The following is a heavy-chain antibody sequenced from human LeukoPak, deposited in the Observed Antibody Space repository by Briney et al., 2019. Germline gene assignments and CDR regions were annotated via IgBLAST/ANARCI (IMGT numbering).Heavy chain of an antibody. J-gene: IGHJ4*02. CDR1: GYSISSGYY. CDR3: ARERVVLWFGENYFDY. CDR2: IYHSGST. Sequence: PSETLSLTCAVSGYSISSGYYWGWIRQPPGKGLEWIGSIYHSGSTYYNPSLKSRVTISVDTSKNQFSLKLSSVTAADTAVYYCARERVVLWFGENYFDYWGQGTLVTVSS. D-gene: IGHD3-10*01. V-gene: IGHV4-38-2*02.